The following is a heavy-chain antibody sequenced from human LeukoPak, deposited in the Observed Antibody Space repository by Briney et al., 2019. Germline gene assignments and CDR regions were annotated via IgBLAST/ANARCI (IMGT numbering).Heavy chain of an antibody. Sequence: GGSLRLSCAAPGFTPSNYWMSWVRQAPGKGLEWVANINQDGSEKYYVDSVKGRFAISRDNAKNSLYLQMNSLRAEDTAVYYCARYGNGAWLAHYSFDIWGQGTMVTVSS. CDR1: GFTPSNYW. CDR3: ARYGNGAWLAHYSFDI. J-gene: IGHJ3*02. CDR2: INQDGSEK. V-gene: IGHV3-7*01. D-gene: IGHD6-19*01.